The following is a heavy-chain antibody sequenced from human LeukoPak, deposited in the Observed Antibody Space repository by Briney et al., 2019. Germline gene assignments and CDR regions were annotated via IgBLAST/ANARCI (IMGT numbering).Heavy chain of an antibody. CDR2: ISSSSSYI. J-gene: IGHJ4*02. Sequence: GGSLRLSCAASGFTFSSYAMSWVREAPGKGLEWVSSISSSSSYIYYADSVKGRFTISRDNAKNSLYLQMHSLRAEDTAVYYCARESSGYDYWGQGTLVTVSS. CDR1: GFTFSSYA. D-gene: IGHD6-19*01. V-gene: IGHV3-21*01. CDR3: ARESSGYDY.